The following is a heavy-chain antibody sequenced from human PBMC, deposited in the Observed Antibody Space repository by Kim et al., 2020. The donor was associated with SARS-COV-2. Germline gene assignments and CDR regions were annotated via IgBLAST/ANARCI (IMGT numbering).Heavy chain of an antibody. CDR2: FDPEDGET. J-gene: IGHJ6*02. D-gene: IGHD3-10*01. V-gene: IGHV1-24*01. CDR1: GYTLTELS. Sequence: ASVQVSCKVSGYTLTELSMHWVRQAPGKGLEWMGGFDPEDGETIYAQKFQGRVTMTEDTSTDTAYMELSSLRSEDTAVYYCATGVLFKVLWFGELLGYGMDVWGQGTTVTVSS. CDR3: ATGVLFKVLWFGELLGYGMDV.